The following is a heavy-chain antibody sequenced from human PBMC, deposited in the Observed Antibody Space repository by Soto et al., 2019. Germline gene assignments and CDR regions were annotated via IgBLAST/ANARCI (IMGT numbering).Heavy chain of an antibody. J-gene: IGHJ6*02. Sequence: EVQLLESGGGLVQPGGSLRLSCAASGFTFSSYAMSWVRQAPGKGLEWVSAISGSGGSTYYADSVKGRFTISRDNSKKTLYLQMDGLRAEDAAVYYCARDLSGWSFYGMDVWGQGTMVTVSS. CDR3: ARDLSGWSFYGMDV. CDR2: ISGSGGST. CDR1: GFTFSSYA. V-gene: IGHV3-23*01. D-gene: IGHD6-19*01.